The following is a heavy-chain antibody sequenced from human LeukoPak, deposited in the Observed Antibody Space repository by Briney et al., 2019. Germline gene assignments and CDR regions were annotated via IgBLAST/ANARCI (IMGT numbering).Heavy chain of an antibody. J-gene: IGHJ4*02. CDR1: GYTFTGYY. CDR2: INPNSGGT. Sequence: ASVKVSCKASGYTFTGYYMHWVRQAPGQGLEWMGWINPNSGGTNYAQKFQGRVTMTRDMSISTAYMELSRLRSDDTAVYYCAKEREGTYYFDYWGQGTLVTVSS. V-gene: IGHV1-2*02. CDR3: AKEREGTYYFDY. D-gene: IGHD1-26*01.